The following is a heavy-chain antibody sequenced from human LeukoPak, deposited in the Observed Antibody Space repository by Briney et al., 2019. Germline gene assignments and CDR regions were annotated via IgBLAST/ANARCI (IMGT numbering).Heavy chain of an antibody. CDR1: GYTLTELS. V-gene: IGHV1-24*01. Sequence: ASVKVSCKVSGYTLTELSVHWVRQAPGKGLEWMGGFDPEDGETIYAQKFQGRVTMTEDTSTDTAYMELSSLRSEDTAVYYCATIYYSNYSPFDYWGQGTLVTVSS. D-gene: IGHD4-11*01. CDR2: FDPEDGET. J-gene: IGHJ4*02. CDR3: ATIYYSNYSPFDY.